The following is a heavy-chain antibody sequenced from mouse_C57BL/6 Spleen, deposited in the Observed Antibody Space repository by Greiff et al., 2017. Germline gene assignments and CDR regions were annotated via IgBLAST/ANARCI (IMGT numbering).Heavy chain of an antibody. J-gene: IGHJ3*01. CDR2: INPGSGGT. D-gene: IGHD3-2*02. V-gene: IGHV1-54*01. CDR1: GYAFTNYL. CDR3: AREKETAQATGGFAY. Sequence: LVESGAELVRPGTSVKVSCKASGYAFTNYLIEWVKQRPGQGLEWIGVINPGSGGTNYNEKFKGKATLTADKSSSTAYMQLSSLTSEDSAVYFCAREKETAQATGGFAYWGQGTLVTVSA.